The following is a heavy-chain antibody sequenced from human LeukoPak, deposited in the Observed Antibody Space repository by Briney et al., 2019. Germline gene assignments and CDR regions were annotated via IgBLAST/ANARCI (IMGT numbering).Heavy chain of an antibody. CDR2: IIPILGIA. D-gene: IGHD2-2*01. CDR1: RGTFSSYT. CDR3: AREGPAYCSSTSCYELGFDP. Sequence: SVKVSCKASRGTFSSYTISWVRQAPGQGLEWMGRIIPILGIANYAQKFQGRVTITADKSTSTVYMELSSLRSEDTAVYYCAREGPAYCSSTSCYELGFDPWGQGTLVTVSP. J-gene: IGHJ5*02. V-gene: IGHV1-69*04.